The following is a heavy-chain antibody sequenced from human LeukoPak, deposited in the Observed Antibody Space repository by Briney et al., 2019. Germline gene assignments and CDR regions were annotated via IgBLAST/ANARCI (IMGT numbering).Heavy chain of an antibody. Sequence: SETLSLTCAVYGGSFSGYYWSWIRQPPGKGLEWIGEINHSGSTNYNPSLKSRVTISVDTSKNQFSLKLSSVTAADTAVYYCARDDKGELWYGGGPFDYWGQGTLVTVSS. D-gene: IGHD3-10*01. CDR1: GGSFSGYY. J-gene: IGHJ4*02. V-gene: IGHV4-34*01. CDR3: ARDDKGELWYGGGPFDY. CDR2: INHSGST.